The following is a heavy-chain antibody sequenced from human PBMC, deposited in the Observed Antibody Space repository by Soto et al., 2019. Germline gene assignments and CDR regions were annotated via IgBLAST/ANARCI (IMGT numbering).Heavy chain of an antibody. D-gene: IGHD2-21*01. CDR1: GGSITSSSHF. CDR2: VYYSGGA. J-gene: IGHJ5*01. Sequence: PSETLSLTCSASGGSITSSSHFWGWIRQPPGKGLEFIGTVYYSGGAHYNSSLKSRVTISVDTANNQVSLRMRSLTAADTAVYYCGRVVEGATRHTDLDSWGQGTLVTVSS. CDR3: GRVVEGATRHTDLDS. V-gene: IGHV4-39*01.